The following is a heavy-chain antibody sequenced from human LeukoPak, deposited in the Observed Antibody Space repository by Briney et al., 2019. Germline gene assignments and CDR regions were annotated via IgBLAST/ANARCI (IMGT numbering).Heavy chain of an antibody. Sequence: PGGSLRLSCAASVFTVSSNYMSWVRQTPGKGLEWVSAISGSGGSTYYADSVKGRFTISRDNSKNTLYLQMNSLRAEDTAVYYCAKDLMSFPRVTIFGVVIHLDPWGQGTLVTVSS. V-gene: IGHV3-23*01. CDR2: ISGSGGST. CDR3: AKDLMSFPRVTIFGVVIHLDP. CDR1: VFTVSSNY. D-gene: IGHD3-3*01. J-gene: IGHJ5*02.